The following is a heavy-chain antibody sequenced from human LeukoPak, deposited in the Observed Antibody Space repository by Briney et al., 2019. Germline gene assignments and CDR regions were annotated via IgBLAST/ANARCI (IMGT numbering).Heavy chain of an antibody. CDR1: GFTFSSYS. D-gene: IGHD3-3*01. CDR2: VSGRSNTI. Sequence: PGGSLRLSCAASGFTFSSYSMNWVRQAPGKGLEWVSYVSGRSNTISYADSVKGRFTNSRDNAKNSLYLQMNSLRAEDTAVYYCARGVPYDSWSGPHYSDYWGQGTLVTVSS. V-gene: IGHV3-48*01. CDR3: ARGVPYDSWSGPHYSDY. J-gene: IGHJ4*02.